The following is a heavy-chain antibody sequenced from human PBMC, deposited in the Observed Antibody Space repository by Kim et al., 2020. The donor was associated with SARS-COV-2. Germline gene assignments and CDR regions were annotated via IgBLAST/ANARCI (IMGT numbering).Heavy chain of an antibody. CDR3: ARGKLHCNNGVCYGLWYFEH. CDR2: IHGGGTV. Sequence: GGSLRLSCVASGFSISNDYMSWVRQAPGKGLEWVSLIHGGGTVNYADSVKGRFTISRDNSNLYLQMNSVGVEDTAVYYCARGKLHCNNGVCYGLWYFEHWGQGTLVTVSS. V-gene: IGHV3-53*01. CDR1: GFSISNDY. D-gene: IGHD2-8*01. J-gene: IGHJ4*02.